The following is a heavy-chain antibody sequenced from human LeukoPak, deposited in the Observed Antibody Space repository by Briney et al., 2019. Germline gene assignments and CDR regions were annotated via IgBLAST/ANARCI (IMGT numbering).Heavy chain of an antibody. CDR2: ISSSSSYI. V-gene: IGHV3-21*04. J-gene: IGHJ4*02. CDR3: ARERGYYFDY. CDR1: GFTFSSYS. Sequence: GGSLRLSCAASGFTFSSYSMNWVRQAPGKGLEWVSSISSSSSYIYYADSVKGRSTISRDNSKNTLYLQMKSLRAEDTAIYYCARERGYYFDYWGQGTLVPVSS.